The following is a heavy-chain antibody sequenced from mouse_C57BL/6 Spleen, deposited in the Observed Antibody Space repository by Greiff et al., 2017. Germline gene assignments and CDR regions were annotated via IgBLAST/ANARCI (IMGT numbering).Heavy chain of an antibody. J-gene: IGHJ4*01. Sequence: VQLQQSGAELVRPGASVKLSCTASGFNIKDDYMHWVKQRPEQGLEWIGWIDPEDGDTEYASKFQGKATITADTSSNTAYLQLSSLTSEDTAVXYCTTDYGSLMDYWGQGTSVTVSS. V-gene: IGHV14-4*01. CDR3: TTDYGSLMDY. D-gene: IGHD1-1*01. CDR1: GFNIKDDY. CDR2: IDPEDGDT.